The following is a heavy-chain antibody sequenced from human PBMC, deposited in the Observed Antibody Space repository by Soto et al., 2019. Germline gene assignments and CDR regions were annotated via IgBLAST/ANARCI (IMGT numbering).Heavy chain of an antibody. CDR1: GLPLSSYG. V-gene: IGHV3-33*01. CDR2: IWYDGSNK. Sequence: QVQLVESGGGVVQPGGSLKLSCAASGLPLSSYGLHWVRKAPGKGLKWVAVIWYDGSNKYYADSVKGRFTISRDNSKNTLYLQMNSLRAEDTAVYYCARDREQGVVVAGDWFDPWGQGTLVTVSS. D-gene: IGHD2-15*01. J-gene: IGHJ5*02. CDR3: ARDREQGVVVAGDWFDP.